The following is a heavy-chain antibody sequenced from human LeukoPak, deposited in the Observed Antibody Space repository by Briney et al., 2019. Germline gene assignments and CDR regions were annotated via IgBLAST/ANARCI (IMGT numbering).Heavy chain of an antibody. CDR3: ARDQGSGYYYGYFDY. Sequence: ASVKVSCKASGYTFTSYYMHWVRRAPGQGLEWMGIINPSGGSTSYAQKFQGRVTMTRDMSTSTVYMELSSLRSEGTAVYYCARDQGSGYYYGYFDYWGQGTLVTVSS. CDR2: INPSGGST. CDR1: GYTFTSYY. J-gene: IGHJ4*02. D-gene: IGHD3-22*01. V-gene: IGHV1-46*01.